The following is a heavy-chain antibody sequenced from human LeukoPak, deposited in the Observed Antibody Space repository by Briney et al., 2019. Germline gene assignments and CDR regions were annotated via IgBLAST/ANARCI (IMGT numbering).Heavy chain of an antibody. J-gene: IGHJ4*02. V-gene: IGHV1-46*01. CDR1: GYTFTSYY. D-gene: IGHD3-10*01. CDR3: ARGLHMVRGVITPYFDY. CDR2: INPSGGST. Sequence: ASVKVSCQASGYTFTSYYMHWVRQAPGQGLEWMGIINPSGGSTSYAQKFQGRVTMTRDTSTSTVYMELSSLRSEDTAVYYCARGLHMVRGVITPYFDYWGQGTLVTVSS.